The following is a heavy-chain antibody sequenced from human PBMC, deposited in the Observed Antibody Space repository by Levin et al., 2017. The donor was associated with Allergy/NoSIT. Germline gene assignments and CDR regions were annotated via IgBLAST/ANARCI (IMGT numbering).Heavy chain of an antibody. CDR3: ARAQPGYNWFDP. J-gene: IGHJ5*02. D-gene: IGHD1-14*01. CDR1: GGSFSGYY. Sequence: SQTLSLTCAVYGGSFSGYYWSWIRQPPGKGLEWIGEINHSGSTNYNPSLKSRVTISVDTSKNQFSLKLSSVTAADTAVYYCARAQPGYNWFDPWGQGTLVTVSS. CDR2: INHSGST. V-gene: IGHV4-34*01.